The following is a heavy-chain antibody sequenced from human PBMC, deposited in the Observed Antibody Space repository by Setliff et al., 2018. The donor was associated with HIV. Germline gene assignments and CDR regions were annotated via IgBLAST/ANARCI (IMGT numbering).Heavy chain of an antibody. Sequence: ETLSLTCAVYGASFSDYYWSWIRQPPGKGLEWIGEIFHSGSTTYNPSLKSRVTISVDMSKNQFSLNLSSVTAADTAVYYCARLLRSGYSTTWYEGGAAWWFDPWGQGTLVTAPQ. D-gene: IGHD6-13*01. V-gene: IGHV4-34*12. CDR3: ARLLRSGYSTTWYEGGAAWWFDP. CDR2: IFHSGST. CDR1: GASFSDYY. J-gene: IGHJ5*02.